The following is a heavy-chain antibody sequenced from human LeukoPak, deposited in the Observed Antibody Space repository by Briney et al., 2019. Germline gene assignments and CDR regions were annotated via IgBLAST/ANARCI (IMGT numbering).Heavy chain of an antibody. CDR2: IYSSGST. CDR3: ARTLPSMVTVDY. V-gene: IGHV4-4*07. Sequence: SETLSLTCTVSGGSISSYYWSWIRQPAGKGLEWIGRIYSSGSTNYNPSLKSRVTMSVDTSKNRFSLKLSSVTAADTAVYYCARTLPSMVTVDYWGQGTLVTVSS. D-gene: IGHD5-18*01. CDR1: GGSISSYY. J-gene: IGHJ4*02.